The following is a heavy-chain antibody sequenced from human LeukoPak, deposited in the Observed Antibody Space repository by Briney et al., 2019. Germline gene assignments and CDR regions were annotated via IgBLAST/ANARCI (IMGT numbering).Heavy chain of an antibody. J-gene: IGHJ4*02. V-gene: IGHV3-23*01. D-gene: IGHD3-22*01. Sequence: GGSLRLSCAASGFTVTSNYMSWVRQAPGKGLEWVSAISGSGGSTYYADSVKGRFTISRDNSKNTLYLQMNSLRAEDTAVYYCAKDGESSGYYYGEVDYWGQGTLVTVSS. CDR3: AKDGESSGYYYGEVDY. CDR2: ISGSGGST. CDR1: GFTVTSNY.